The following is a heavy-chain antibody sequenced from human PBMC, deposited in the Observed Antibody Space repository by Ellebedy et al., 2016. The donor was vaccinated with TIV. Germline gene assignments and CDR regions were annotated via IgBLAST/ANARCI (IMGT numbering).Heavy chain of an antibody. J-gene: IGHJ4*02. V-gene: IGHV3-7*03. CDR3: AAASRGGLCCEPF. CDR1: GFTFSAYW. Sequence: GGSLRLSCTASGFTFSAYWMGWVRQAPGKGLEWVAALNQDGSEKYYVDALKGRFTISRDNAKTSLYPQMNSLRAEDTATYSCAAASRGGLCCEPFWGQGTLVTVSS. D-gene: IGHD2-8*02. CDR2: LNQDGSEK.